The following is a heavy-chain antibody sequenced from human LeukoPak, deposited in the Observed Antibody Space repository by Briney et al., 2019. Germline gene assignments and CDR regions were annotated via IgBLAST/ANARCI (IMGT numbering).Heavy chain of an antibody. CDR3: ATDSSSSSYY. J-gene: IGHJ4*02. D-gene: IGHD6-6*01. V-gene: IGHV3-15*01. CDR2: IKSKTDGGTT. Sequence: GSLSLSFAASGFRFSNAWMSWVRQAPGKGLEWVGRIKSKTDGGTTEYAAPVKGRLNISRDDSKNTLYLQMNSLKTEDTAVYYCATDSSSSSYYWGQGTLVTVSS. CDR1: GFRFSNAW.